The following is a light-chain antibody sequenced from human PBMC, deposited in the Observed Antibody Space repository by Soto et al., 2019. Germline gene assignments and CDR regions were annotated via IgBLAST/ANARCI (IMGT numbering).Light chain of an antibody. CDR1: SSNIGNNY. Sequence: QSVLTQPPSVSAAPGQKVTISCSGSSSNIGNNYVSWYQQLPRTAPKLLIYDNNKRPSGIPDRFSGSKSGTSATLGITGLQTGDEADYYCGTWDSSLSAEVFGIGTKVTVL. CDR3: GTWDSSLSAEV. J-gene: IGLJ1*01. CDR2: DNN. V-gene: IGLV1-51*01.